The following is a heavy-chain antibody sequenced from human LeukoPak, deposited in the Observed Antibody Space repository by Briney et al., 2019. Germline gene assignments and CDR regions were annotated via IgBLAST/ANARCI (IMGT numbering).Heavy chain of an antibody. CDR3: AASSTGSGYPYRSYYFDY. Sequence: SETLALTCAVYGGSFSGYYWSWIRQPPGKGLEWIGEINHSGSTNYNPSLKSRVTISVDTSKNQFSLKLSSVTAADTAVYYCAASSTGSGYPYRSYYFDYWGQGTLVTVSS. CDR1: GGSFSGYY. J-gene: IGHJ4*02. V-gene: IGHV4-34*01. D-gene: IGHD5-12*01. CDR2: INHSGST.